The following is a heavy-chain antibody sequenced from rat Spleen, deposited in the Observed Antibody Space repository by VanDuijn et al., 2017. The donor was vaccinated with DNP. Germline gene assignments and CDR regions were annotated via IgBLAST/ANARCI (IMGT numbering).Heavy chain of an antibody. CDR3: ARAGED. CDR1: GFSLTSYN. J-gene: IGHJ2*01. Sequence: QVQLKESGPGLVQPSQTLSLTCTVAGFSLTSYNVHWVRQPPGKGLEWMGVIWNTGGTRYNSALKSRLSISKDTSKSQVFLKMNSLQTEDTATYYCARAGEDWGQGVMVTVSS. D-gene: IGHD1-11*01. CDR2: IWNTGGT. V-gene: IGHV2-41*01.